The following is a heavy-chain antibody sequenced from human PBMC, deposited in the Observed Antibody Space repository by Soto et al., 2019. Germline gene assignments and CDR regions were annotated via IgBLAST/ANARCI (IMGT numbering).Heavy chain of an antibody. CDR2: IDSSGGAT. D-gene: IGHD5-12*01. J-gene: IGHJ4*02. Sequence: EVQVVESGGGLVQPGGSLRLSCTVSGVSLSHAWMHWVRQVPGKGLVWVSGIDSSGGATYYADAMMGRFTISKDNAKNTRYLQMSSLMAEDTAVYFCDPIYDESLWGQGSVVTVSS. CDR1: GVSLSHAW. V-gene: IGHV3-74*01. CDR3: DPIYDESL.